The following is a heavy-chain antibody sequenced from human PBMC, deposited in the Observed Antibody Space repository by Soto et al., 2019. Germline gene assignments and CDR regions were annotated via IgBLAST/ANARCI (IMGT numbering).Heavy chain of an antibody. D-gene: IGHD5-18*01. J-gene: IGHJ4*02. Sequence: SVNVSCKASGGTFSSYAISWVRQAPGQGLEWMGGIIPIFGTANYAQKFQGRVTITADESTSTAYMELSSLRSEDTAVYYCARDPLEGDTAMGDYWGQGTLVTVSS. CDR2: IIPIFGTA. V-gene: IGHV1-69*13. CDR1: GGTFSSYA. CDR3: ARDPLEGDTAMGDY.